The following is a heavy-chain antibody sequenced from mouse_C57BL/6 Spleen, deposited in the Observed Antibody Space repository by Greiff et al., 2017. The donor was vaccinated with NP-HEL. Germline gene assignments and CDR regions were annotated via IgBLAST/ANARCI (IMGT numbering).Heavy chain of an antibody. D-gene: IGHD2-14*01. CDR1: GYAFSSSW. J-gene: IGHJ1*03. Sequence: VKLQQSGPELVKPGASVKISCKASGYAFSSSWMNWVKQRPGKGLEWIGRIYPGDGDTNYNGKFKGKATLTADKSSSTAYMQLSSLTSEDSAVYFCAREGDIGNYWYFDVWGTGTTVTVSS. CDR2: IYPGDGDT. V-gene: IGHV1-82*01. CDR3: AREGDIGNYWYFDV.